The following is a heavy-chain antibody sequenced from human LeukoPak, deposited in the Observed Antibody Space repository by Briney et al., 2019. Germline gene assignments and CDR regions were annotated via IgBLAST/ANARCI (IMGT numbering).Heavy chain of an antibody. CDR1: GGTFSSYA. CDR2: IIPILGIA. Sequence: SVKVSCKASGGTFSSYAISWVRQAPGQGLEWMGRIIPILGIANYAQKFQGRVTITADKSTSTAYMELSSLRSEDTAVYYCARDDWVAAAGTSGYGMDVWGQGTTVTVSS. CDR3: ARDDWVAAAGTSGYGMDV. D-gene: IGHD6-13*01. V-gene: IGHV1-69*04. J-gene: IGHJ6*02.